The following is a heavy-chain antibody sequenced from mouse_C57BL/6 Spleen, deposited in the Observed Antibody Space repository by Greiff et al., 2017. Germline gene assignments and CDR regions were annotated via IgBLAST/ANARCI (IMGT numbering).Heavy chain of an antibody. CDR3: ERGGFGLSSRCDY. J-gene: IGHJ2*01. CDR2: INPSSGST. D-gene: IGHD1-1*01. Sequence: VQLQQSGAELAKPGASVKLSCKASGSTFTSYCMHWVKQRPGQGLEWIGYINPSSGSTKYNQKFKDKATLTADKSSSTASLQLSRLTSENSAVYESERGGFGLSSRCDYGGQGTTLTVSS. CDR1: GSTFTSYC. V-gene: IGHV1-7*01.